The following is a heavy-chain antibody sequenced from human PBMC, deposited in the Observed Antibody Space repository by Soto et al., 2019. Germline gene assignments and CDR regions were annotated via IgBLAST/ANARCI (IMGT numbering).Heavy chain of an antibody. CDR2: ISGSGGST. CDR3: AKSGYCGGDCYVNWFDP. Sequence: GGSLRLSCAASGFTFSGYAMSWVRQAPGKGLEWVSAISGSGGSTYYADSVKGRFTISRDNSKNTLYLQMNSLRAEDTAVYYCAKSGYCGGDCYVNWFDPWGQGTLVTVSS. V-gene: IGHV3-23*01. D-gene: IGHD2-21*02. J-gene: IGHJ5*02. CDR1: GFTFSGYA.